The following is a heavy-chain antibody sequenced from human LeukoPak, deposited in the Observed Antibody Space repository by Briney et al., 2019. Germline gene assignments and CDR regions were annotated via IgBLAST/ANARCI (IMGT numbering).Heavy chain of an antibody. J-gene: IGHJ4*02. CDR3: ARDPASDTAMPSFDY. CDR2: IRYDGNNK. D-gene: IGHD5-18*01. Sequence: GGSLRLSCAASGFTFSSYAMSWVRQAPGKGLEWVAFIRYDGNNKYYADSVKGRFTISRDNSKNTLYLQMGSLRAEDMAVYYCARDPASDTAMPSFDYWGQGTLVTVSS. CDR1: GFTFSSYA. V-gene: IGHV3-30*02.